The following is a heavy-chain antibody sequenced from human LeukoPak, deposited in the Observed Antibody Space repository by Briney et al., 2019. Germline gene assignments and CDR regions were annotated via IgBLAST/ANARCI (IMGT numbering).Heavy chain of an antibody. CDR3: ARFSPRAMGNYLDF. V-gene: IGHV4-30-2*01. CDR2: IYPRGST. J-gene: IGHJ4*02. Sequence: PSETLSLTCAVSGGSISSGSYSWSWIRQPPGKGLEWIGYIYPRGSTYYNPSLKSRVILSLDKSANQFSLNLSSVTAADTAVYYCARFSPRAMGNYLDFWGQGTLATVSS. CDR1: GGSISSGSYS. D-gene: IGHD7-27*01.